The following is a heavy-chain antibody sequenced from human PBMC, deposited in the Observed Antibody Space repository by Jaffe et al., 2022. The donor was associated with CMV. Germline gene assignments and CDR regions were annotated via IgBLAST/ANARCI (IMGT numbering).Heavy chain of an antibody. CDR3: ARFNVDTAMLTYYYYGMDV. V-gene: IGHV3-33*01. J-gene: IGHJ6*02. CDR2: IWYDGSNK. Sequence: QVQLVESGGGVVQPGRSLRLSCAASGFTFSSYGMHWVRQAPGKGLEWVAVIWYDGSNKYYADSVKGRFTISRDNSKNTLYLQMNSLRAEDTAVYYCARFNVDTAMLTYYYYGMDVWGQGTTVTVSS. CDR1: GFTFSSYG. D-gene: IGHD5-18*01.